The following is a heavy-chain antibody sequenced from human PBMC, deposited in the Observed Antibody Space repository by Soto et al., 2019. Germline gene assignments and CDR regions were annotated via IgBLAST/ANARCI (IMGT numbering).Heavy chain of an antibody. Sequence: QVQLVQSGAEVKKPGSSVKVSCKASGGTFSSYAISWVRQAPGQGLEWMGGIIPIFGTANYAQKFQGRVTITADKSTSTAYRELSSLRSEDTAVYYCARGDYDYVWGSYRPDGWFDPWGQGTLVTVSS. CDR3: ARGDYDYVWGSYRPDGWFDP. CDR2: IIPIFGTA. V-gene: IGHV1-69*06. J-gene: IGHJ5*02. CDR1: GGTFSSYA. D-gene: IGHD3-16*02.